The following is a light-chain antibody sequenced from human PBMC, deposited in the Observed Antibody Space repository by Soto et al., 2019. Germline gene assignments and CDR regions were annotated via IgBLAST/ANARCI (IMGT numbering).Light chain of an antibody. CDR3: QQYNNWPRT. Sequence: DIQMTQSPSTLSASVGDRGTIPCRASQSISSWLAWYQQKPGKAPKLLIYDASSLESGVPSRFSGGGSGTDFTLTISSLQPEDFAVYYCQQYNNWPRTLGQGTKVEI. CDR1: QSISSW. CDR2: DAS. V-gene: IGKV1-5*01. J-gene: IGKJ1*01.